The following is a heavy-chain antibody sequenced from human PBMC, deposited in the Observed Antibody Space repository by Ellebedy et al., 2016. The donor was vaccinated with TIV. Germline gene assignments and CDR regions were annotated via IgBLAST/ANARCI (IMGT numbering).Heavy chain of an antibody. Sequence: PGGSLRLSCAASGFTFSDYGMHCVRQAPGTGLEWVAVISYDGSNKYYADSMKGRFTISRDNSKNTLYLQMNSLRAEDTAVYYCARSFVIGGMVVGYWGQGTLVTVSS. CDR2: ISYDGSNK. J-gene: IGHJ4*02. CDR1: GFTFSDYG. V-gene: IGHV3-30*03. D-gene: IGHD2/OR15-2a*01. CDR3: ARSFVIGGMVVGY.